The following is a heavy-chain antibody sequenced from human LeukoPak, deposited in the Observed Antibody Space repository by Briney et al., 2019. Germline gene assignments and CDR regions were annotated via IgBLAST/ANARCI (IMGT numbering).Heavy chain of an antibody. V-gene: IGHV3-11*01. CDR2: ISSSGSTI. CDR3: ARVGYNFWSGYYLDYYYYYMDV. Sequence: GGSLRLSCAASGFTFSDYYMSWIRQAPGKGLEWVSYISSSGSTIYYADSVKGRFTISRDNAKNSLYLQMNSLRAEDTAVYYCARVGYNFWSGYYLDYYYYYMDVWGKGTTVTVSS. J-gene: IGHJ6*03. D-gene: IGHD3-3*01. CDR1: GFTFSDYY.